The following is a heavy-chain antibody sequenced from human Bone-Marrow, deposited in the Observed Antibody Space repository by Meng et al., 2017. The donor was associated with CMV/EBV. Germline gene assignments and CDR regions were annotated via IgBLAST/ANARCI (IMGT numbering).Heavy chain of an antibody. CDR2: ISWNSGSI. V-gene: IGHV3-9*01. J-gene: IGHJ6*02. Sequence: SLKISCAASGFTFDDYAMHWVRQAPGKGLEWVSGISWNSGSIGYADSVKGRFTISRDNAKNSLYLQMNSLRAEDTAVYYCARGVVPAAIREGYYYYYYGMDVWGQGTTVTVSS. CDR3: ARGVVPAAIREGYYYYYYGMDV. D-gene: IGHD2-2*02. CDR1: GFTFDDYA.